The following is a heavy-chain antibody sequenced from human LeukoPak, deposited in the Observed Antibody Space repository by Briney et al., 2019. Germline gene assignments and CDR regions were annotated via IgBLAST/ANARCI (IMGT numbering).Heavy chain of an antibody. CDR2: IIPIFGKA. CDR1: GGTFSSYA. J-gene: IGHJ3*02. Sequence: SVKVSCKASGGTFSSYAISWVRQAPGQGVEWMGRIIPIFGKANYAQKFRGRVTITTDESSSTDYMELSSLRSEDTAVYYCARAYDFWSGLLGAFDIWGQGTMVTVSS. CDR3: ARAYDFWSGLLGAFDI. V-gene: IGHV1-69*05. D-gene: IGHD3-3*01.